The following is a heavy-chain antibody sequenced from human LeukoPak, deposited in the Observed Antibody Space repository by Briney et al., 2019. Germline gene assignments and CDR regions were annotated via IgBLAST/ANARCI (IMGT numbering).Heavy chain of an antibody. Sequence: PSETLSLTCTVSGGSISSGGYYWSWIRQPPGKGLEWIGYIYHSGSTYYNPSLKSRVTISVDRSKNQFSLKLSSVTAADTAVYYCASVPRFIAAEGTDYWGQGTLVTVSS. V-gene: IGHV4-30-2*01. CDR2: IYHSGST. D-gene: IGHD6-13*01. CDR3: ASVPRFIAAEGTDY. J-gene: IGHJ4*02. CDR1: GGSISSGGYY.